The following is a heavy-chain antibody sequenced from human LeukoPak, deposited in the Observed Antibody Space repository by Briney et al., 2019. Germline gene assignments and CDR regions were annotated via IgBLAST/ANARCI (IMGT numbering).Heavy chain of an antibody. CDR1: GFSFSNYW. Sequence: GGSLRLSCAASGFSFSNYWMTWVRQAPGKGLEWVANIQQEGSEKYYVDSVKGRFTISRDNARNSLYLQMDGLRAEDTAVYFCARGWCPHCYVMGDWGKGTTVTVS. V-gene: IGHV3-7*03. CDR3: ARGWCPHCYVMGD. CDR2: IQQEGSEK. D-gene: IGHD2-8*02. J-gene: IGHJ6*04.